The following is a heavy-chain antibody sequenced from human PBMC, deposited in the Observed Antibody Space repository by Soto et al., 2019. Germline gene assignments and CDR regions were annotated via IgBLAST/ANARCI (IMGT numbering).Heavy chain of an antibody. J-gene: IGHJ4*02. CDR3: ARRYCTSTSCPTLGPYFDY. CDR2: ISYSGST. Sequence: SETLCLTCTVAGGSIGNYYWGWIRQPPGKGLEWIGHISYSGSTNYNPSLKSRVSMSVDTSRDQFSLKLSSVTAADTAVYYCARRYCTSTSCPTLGPYFDYWGQGSLVTVSS. V-gene: IGHV4-59*08. D-gene: IGHD2-2*01. CDR1: GGSIGNYY.